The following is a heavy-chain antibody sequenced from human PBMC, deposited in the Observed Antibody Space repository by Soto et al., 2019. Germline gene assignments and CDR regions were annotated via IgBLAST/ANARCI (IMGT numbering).Heavy chain of an antibody. D-gene: IGHD1-26*01. CDR2: ISCSGGST. CDR3: AKDPPPGEGAPVHX. J-gene: IGHJ4*02. V-gene: IGHV3-23*01. CDR1: GFTFSSYA. Sequence: PGGSLRVSFAASGFTFSSYAMSWVRQAPGKGLEWVSAISCSGGSTYYADSVKVRFTIYRDNSKNTLYLQMNSLRAEDTAVYYCAKDPPPGEGAPVHXWGQVTLVTVSX.